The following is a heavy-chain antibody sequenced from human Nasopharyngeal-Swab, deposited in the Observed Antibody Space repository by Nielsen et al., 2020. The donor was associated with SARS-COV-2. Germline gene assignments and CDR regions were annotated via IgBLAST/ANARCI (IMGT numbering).Heavy chain of an antibody. CDR1: GYPFSNAW. V-gene: IGHV3-15*01. J-gene: IGHJ4*02. CDR2: IKSKTDGGTT. Sequence: GESLPISCAASGYPFSNAWMSWVPLPPGKGPDWAGRIKSKTDGGTTDYAAPVKGRFTNSRDDSKNTLYLQMNSLKTEDTAVYYCTTDPGAAAGINYFDYWGQGTLVTVSS. CDR3: TTDPGAAAGINYFDY. D-gene: IGHD6-13*01.